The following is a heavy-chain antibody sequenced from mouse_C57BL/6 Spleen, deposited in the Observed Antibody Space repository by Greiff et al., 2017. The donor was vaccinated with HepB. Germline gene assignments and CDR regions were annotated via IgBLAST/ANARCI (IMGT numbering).Heavy chain of an antibody. Sequence: VQLQQSGAELARPGASVKMSCKASGYTFTSYTMHWVKQRPGQGLEWIGYINPSSGYTKYNQKFKDKATLTADNTSSTAYMQLSSLTSEDSAVYYGARVTGGYGDYYAMDYWGQGTSVTVSS. CDR2: INPSSGYT. CDR1: GYTFTSYT. J-gene: IGHJ4*01. V-gene: IGHV1-4*01. CDR3: ARVTGGYGDYYAMDY. D-gene: IGHD2-2*01.